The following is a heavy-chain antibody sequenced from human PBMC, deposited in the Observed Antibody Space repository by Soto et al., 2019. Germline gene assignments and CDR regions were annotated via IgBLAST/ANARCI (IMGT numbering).Heavy chain of an antibody. CDR2: IYSGGST. V-gene: IGHV3-53*04. Sequence: GGSLRLSCAASGFTVSSNYMSWVRQAPGKGLEWVSVIYSGGSTYYADSVKGRFTISRHNSKNTLYLQMNSLRAEDTAVYYCARGVGGGSCELGDYYYYMDVWGKGTTVTVSS. D-gene: IGHD2-15*01. CDR3: ARGVGGGSCELGDYYYYMDV. J-gene: IGHJ6*03. CDR1: GFTVSSNY.